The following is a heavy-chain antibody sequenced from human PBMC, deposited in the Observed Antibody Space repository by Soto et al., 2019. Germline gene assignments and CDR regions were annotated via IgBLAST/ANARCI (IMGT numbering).Heavy chain of an antibody. V-gene: IGHV4-39*01. CDR2: IYYSRTT. D-gene: IGHD6-13*01. CDR3: ARRLTAAAHTDY. Sequence: QLQLQESGPGLVKPSETLSLSCTVSGGSISRNTYHWGWIRQPPGKGLDWIGTIYYSRTTYYKPSLKSRVTISGDTSKNQFSLKLISATAADTAVYYCARRLTAAAHTDYWGQGTLVTVSS. J-gene: IGHJ4*02. CDR1: GGSISRNTYH.